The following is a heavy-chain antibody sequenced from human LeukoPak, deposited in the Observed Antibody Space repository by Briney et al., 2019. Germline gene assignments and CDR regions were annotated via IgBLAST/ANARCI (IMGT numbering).Heavy chain of an antibody. CDR3: ARADRLDGGPYLIGP. D-gene: IGHD2-21*01. CDR1: GYSFTDYY. CDR2: INPNSGGT. V-gene: IGHV1-2*02. J-gene: IGHJ5*02. Sequence: ASVTVSCKASGYSFTDYYMHWVRQAPGQGLEWMGWINPNSGGTSSAQKFQGRVTMTRDTSITTVYMEVSWLTSDDTAIYYCARADRLDGGPYLIGPWGQGTLVTVSS.